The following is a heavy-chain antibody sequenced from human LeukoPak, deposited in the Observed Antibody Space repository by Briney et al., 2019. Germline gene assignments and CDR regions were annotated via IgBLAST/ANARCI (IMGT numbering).Heavy chain of an antibody. CDR2: IWYDGTNK. CDR3: AKAPLTTEDYYYYMDV. V-gene: IGHV3-33*06. D-gene: IGHD4-11*01. Sequence: QSGGSLRLSCAASGFTFSSYGMHWVRQAPGKGLEWVALIWYDGTNKYYADSVKGRFTISRDNSKNTLYLQMNSLRAEDTAVYFCAKAPLTTEDYYYYMDVWGKGTTVTVSS. CDR1: GFTFSSYG. J-gene: IGHJ6*03.